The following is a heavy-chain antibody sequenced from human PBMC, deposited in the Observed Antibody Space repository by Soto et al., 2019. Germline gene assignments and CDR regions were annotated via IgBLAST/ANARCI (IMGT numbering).Heavy chain of an antibody. J-gene: IGHJ4*02. D-gene: IGHD2-2*01. CDR1: GYTLTELS. CDR3: ATDRPSGIVVVPDVLDY. V-gene: IGHV1-24*01. CDR2: FDPEDGET. Sequence: ASVKVSCKVSGYTLTELSMXWVRQAPGKGLEWMGGFDPEDGETIYAQKFQGRVTMTEDTSTDTAYMELSSLRSEDTAVYYCATDRPSGIVVVPDVLDYWGQGTLVTVSS.